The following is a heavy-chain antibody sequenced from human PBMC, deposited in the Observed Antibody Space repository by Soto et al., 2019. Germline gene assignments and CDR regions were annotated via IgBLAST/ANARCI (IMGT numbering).Heavy chain of an antibody. Sequence: QVQLVQSGAEVKKPGASVKVSCKASGYTFPTYGITWVRQAPGQGREWMGWISAYNGNTNYAQNLQGRVTMTTDTSPSTADMGQRSLRSDDTSVYYCARGGGSRGWFLDHWGQGILVTVSS. CDR3: ARGGGSRGWFLDH. D-gene: IGHD6-19*01. CDR2: ISAYNGNT. CDR1: GYTFPTYG. J-gene: IGHJ4*02. V-gene: IGHV1-18*01.